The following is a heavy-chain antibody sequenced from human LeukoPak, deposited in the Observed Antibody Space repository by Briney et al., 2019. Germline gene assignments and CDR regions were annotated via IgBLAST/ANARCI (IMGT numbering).Heavy chain of an antibody. J-gene: IGHJ4*02. CDR2: IKQDGSKK. CDR3: TRVGYIDEGIDY. CDR1: GFTFSNYW. D-gene: IGHD5-24*01. V-gene: IGHV3-7*04. Sequence: GGSLRLSCAASGFTFSNYWMTWVRQAPGKGLEWVANIKQDGSKKSYVDSVKGRFTISRDDTKNSLYLQMNSLRAEDTAIYYCTRVGYIDEGIDYWGQGTLVTVSS.